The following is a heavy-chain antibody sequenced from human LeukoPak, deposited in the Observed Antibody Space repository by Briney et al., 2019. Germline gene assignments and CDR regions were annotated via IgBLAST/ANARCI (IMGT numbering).Heavy chain of an antibody. J-gene: IGHJ5*02. V-gene: IGHV1-3*01. CDR2: INAGNGNT. D-gene: IGHD3-10*01. Sequence: ASVTVSCKASGYTFTSYAMHWVRQAPGQRLEWMGWINAGNGNTKYSQKFQGRVTITRDTSASTAHMELSSLRSEDTAVYYCARENGSGSYYNRRYNWFDPWGQGTLVTVSS. CDR3: ARENGSGSYYNRRYNWFDP. CDR1: GYTFTSYA.